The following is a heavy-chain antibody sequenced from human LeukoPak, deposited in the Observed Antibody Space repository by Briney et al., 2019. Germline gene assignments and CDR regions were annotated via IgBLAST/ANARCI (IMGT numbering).Heavy chain of an antibody. CDR2: IHYSGST. J-gene: IGHJ4*02. CDR1: GASISSYY. V-gene: IGHV4-59*01. D-gene: IGHD3-10*01. CDR3: AREGYYGSGYYFDY. Sequence: SETLSLTCTVSGASISSYYWTWLRQPPGKGLEWIGYIHYSGSTNYNPSLKSRVTISVGTSKNQFSLKLSFVTAADTAVYYCAREGYYGSGYYFDYWGQGTLVTVSS.